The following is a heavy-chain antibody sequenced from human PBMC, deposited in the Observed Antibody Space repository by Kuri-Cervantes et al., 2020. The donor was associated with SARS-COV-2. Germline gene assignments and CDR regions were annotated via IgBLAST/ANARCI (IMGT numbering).Heavy chain of an antibody. D-gene: IGHD3-16*01. J-gene: IGHJ5*02. CDR1: GTAFSSFA. CDR2: TIPIFGSP. CDR3: ASRMGDLTSYTWYKWFDP. Sequence: SVKVSCKASGTAFSSFAINWVRQAPGQGLEWMGGTIPIFGSPIYAQKFQGRLSITADESTSLVHMELSSLSSQDTAIYYCASRMGDLTSYTWYKWFDPWGQGTLVTVSS. V-gene: IGHV1-69*13.